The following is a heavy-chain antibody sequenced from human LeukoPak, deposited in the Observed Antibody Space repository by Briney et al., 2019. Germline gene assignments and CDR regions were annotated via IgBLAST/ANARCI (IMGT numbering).Heavy chain of an antibody. D-gene: IGHD3-22*01. CDR1: GFTFSSYS. J-gene: IGHJ4*02. CDR2: ISSSSSYI. V-gene: IGHV3-21*01. Sequence: PGGSLGLSCAASGFTFSSYSMNWVRQAPGKGLEWVSSISSSSSYIYYADSVKGRFTISRDNAKNSLYLQMNSLRAEDTAVYYCARDSYYDSSGYSFYFDYWGQGTLVTVSS. CDR3: ARDSYYDSSGYSFYFDY.